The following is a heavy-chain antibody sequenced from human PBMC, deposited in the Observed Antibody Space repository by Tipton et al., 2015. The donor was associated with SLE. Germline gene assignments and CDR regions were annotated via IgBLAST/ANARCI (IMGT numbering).Heavy chain of an antibody. CDR2: MNPNSGDA. CDR1: GYTFTSYD. Sequence: QSGAEVKKPGASVKVSCKASGYTFTSYDINWVRQATGQGLEWMGWMNPNSGDAGYALKFQGRVTMTRNISKSTAYMELSSLRSEDTAVYYCARRWDCSGGSCQGSFGYWCQGTLVTVSS. V-gene: IGHV1-8*01. J-gene: IGHJ4*02. D-gene: IGHD2-15*01. CDR3: ARRWDCSGGSCQGSFGY.